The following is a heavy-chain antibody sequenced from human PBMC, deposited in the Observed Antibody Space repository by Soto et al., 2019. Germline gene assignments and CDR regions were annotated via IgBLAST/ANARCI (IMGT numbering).Heavy chain of an antibody. CDR2: IDPSDSYT. V-gene: IGHV5-10-1*01. Sequence: GESLKISCKGSGYSFTSYWISWVRQLPGKGLEWMGTIDPSDSYTNYSPSFQGHVTISADKSISTAYLQWSSLKASDTAIYYCARRVYCGGDCYSRPYWYFDLWGRGTLVTVSS. CDR3: ARRVYCGGDCYSRPYWYFDL. CDR1: GYSFTSYW. J-gene: IGHJ2*01. D-gene: IGHD2-21*02.